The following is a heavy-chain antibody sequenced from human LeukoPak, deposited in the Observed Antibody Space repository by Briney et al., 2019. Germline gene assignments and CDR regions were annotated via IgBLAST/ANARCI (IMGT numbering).Heavy chain of an antibody. D-gene: IGHD1-26*01. CDR2: IYYSGNT. J-gene: IGHJ4*02. CDR3: ARGGSGSPLAY. V-gene: IGHV4-59*01. CDR1: GGSISGYY. Sequence: SEILSLTCTVSGGSISGYYWSWIRQPPGKGLEWIGYIYYSGNTNYNPSLKSRVTMSVDTSKNQFSLKLSSVTAADTAVYYCARGGSGSPLAYWGQGTLVTVSS.